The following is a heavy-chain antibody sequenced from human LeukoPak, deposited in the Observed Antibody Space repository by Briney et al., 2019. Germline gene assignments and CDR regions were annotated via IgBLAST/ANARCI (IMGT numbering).Heavy chain of an antibody. D-gene: IGHD5-12*01. J-gene: IGHJ1*01. CDR1: GFTFSSYA. V-gene: IGHV3-23*01. CDR3: AKVYSRMVATIIPEYFQH. Sequence: GGSLRLSCAASGFTFSSYAMSWVRQAPGKGLEWASAISSSGGSTYYADSVKGRFTISRDNSKNTLYLQMNSLRAEDTAVYYCAKVYSRMVATIIPEYFQHWGQGTLVTVSS. CDR2: ISSSGGST.